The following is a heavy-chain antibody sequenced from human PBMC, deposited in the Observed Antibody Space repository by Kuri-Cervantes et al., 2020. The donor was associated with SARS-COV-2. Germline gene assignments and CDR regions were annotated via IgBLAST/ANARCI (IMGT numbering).Heavy chain of an antibody. D-gene: IGHD5-12*01. Sequence: GESLKISCAASGFTFSSYWMHWVRQAPGKGLEWVSSISGSGGATYYADSAKGRFTISRDNSKNTLSLQMNSLRAEDTAVYYCAKPLGYSGYDPPDYWGQGTLVTVSS. J-gene: IGHJ4*02. CDR2: ISGSGGAT. CDR1: GFTFSSYW. V-gene: IGHV3-23*01. CDR3: AKPLGYSGYDPPDY.